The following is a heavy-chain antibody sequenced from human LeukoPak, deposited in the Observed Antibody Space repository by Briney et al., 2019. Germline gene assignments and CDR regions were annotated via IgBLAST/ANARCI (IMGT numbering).Heavy chain of an antibody. Sequence: GGSLRLSCAASGFTFSSYAMSWVRQAPGKGLEWVSAISGSGGSTYYADSVKGRFTISRDNSQNTLYLQMNNLRAEDTAVYYCARAAYDSSGYTANHDYWGQGTLVTVSS. J-gene: IGHJ4*02. CDR3: ARAAYDSSGYTANHDY. V-gene: IGHV3-23*01. CDR2: ISGSGGST. D-gene: IGHD3-22*01. CDR1: GFTFSSYA.